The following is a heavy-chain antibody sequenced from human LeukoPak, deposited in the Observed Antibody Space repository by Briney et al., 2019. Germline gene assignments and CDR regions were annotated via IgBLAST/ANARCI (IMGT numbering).Heavy chain of an antibody. D-gene: IGHD5-24*01. V-gene: IGHV3-15*01. CDR3: ATDRDSTHLNY. Sequence: PGGSLRLSCAGSGFTFSDAWMNWLRQAPGKGLEWVGRIKSKVHGGTLEYAAPVKGRFTISRDDSESTLHLQMSSLTTGDTAVYYCATDRDSTHLNYSGQGTLVTVSS. CDR1: GFTFSDAW. J-gene: IGHJ4*02. CDR2: IKSKVHGGTL.